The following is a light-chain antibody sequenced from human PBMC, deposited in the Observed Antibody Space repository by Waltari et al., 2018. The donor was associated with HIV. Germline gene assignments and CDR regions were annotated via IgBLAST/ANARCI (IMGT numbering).Light chain of an antibody. CDR3: CSDAGSVTFVV. V-gene: IGLV2-11*01. CDR2: DVS. Sequence: SALTQPRSVLGSPGPSVTIPCPGSSGDVGRYNYVSWYQQHPGKAPKLIIYDVSTRPSGVPARFSGSKSGNTASLTIFGLQAEDEADYYCCSDAGSVTFVVFGGGTKVTVV. CDR1: SGDVGRYNY. J-gene: IGLJ2*01.